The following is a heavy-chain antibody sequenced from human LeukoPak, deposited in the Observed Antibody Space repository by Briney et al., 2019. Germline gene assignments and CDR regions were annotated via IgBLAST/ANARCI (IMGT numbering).Heavy chain of an antibody. CDR1: GFTFSSYG. V-gene: IGHV3-33*01. Sequence: PGGSLRLSCAASGFTFSSYGMHRVRQAPGKGLEWLAFIWYDGSNKYYADSVKGRFTISRDNSKNTLYLQMNSLRAEDTAVYYCARSYIAARTSGRFDYWGQGTLVTVSS. CDR3: ARSYIAARTSGRFDY. D-gene: IGHD6-6*01. CDR2: IWYDGSNK. J-gene: IGHJ4*02.